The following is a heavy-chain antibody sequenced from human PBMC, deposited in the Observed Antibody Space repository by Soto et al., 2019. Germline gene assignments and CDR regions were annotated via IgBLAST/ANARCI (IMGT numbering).Heavy chain of an antibody. CDR3: ARDIMITFGGPNWFDP. CDR2: INWNGGST. V-gene: IGHV3-20*01. J-gene: IGHJ5*02. D-gene: IGHD3-16*01. CDR1: GFTFDDYG. Sequence: EVQLVESGGGVVRPGGSLRLSCAASGFTFDDYGMSWVRQAPGKGLEWVSGINWNGGSTGYADSVKGRFTISRDNAKNSLYLQMNSLRAEDTALCHCARDIMITFGGPNWFDPWGQGTLVTVSS.